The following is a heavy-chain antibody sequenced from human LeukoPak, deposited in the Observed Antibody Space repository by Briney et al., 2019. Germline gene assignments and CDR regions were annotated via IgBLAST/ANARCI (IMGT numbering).Heavy chain of an antibody. CDR3: ARGGTMVRGVISYYYYYYMDV. D-gene: IGHD3-10*01. V-gene: IGHV1-2*02. CDR2: INPNSGGT. CDR1: GYTFTGYY. J-gene: IGHJ6*03. Sequence: GASVKVSCKASGYTFTGYYMHWVRQAPGQGLEWMEWINPNSGGTNYAQKFQGRVTMTRDTSISTAYMELSRLRSDDTAVYYCARGGTMVRGVISYYYYYYMDVWGKGTTVTVSS.